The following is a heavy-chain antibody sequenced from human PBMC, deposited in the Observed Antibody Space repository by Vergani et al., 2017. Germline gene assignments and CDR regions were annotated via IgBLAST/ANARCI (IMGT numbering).Heavy chain of an antibody. Sequence: QLQLQESDPGLVKPSETLSLTCTVSGGSIRSTFYYWGWIRQPPGKGLEWIGTIYYSGSTYYNPTLKIRVTISVDTSKNQFSLKLNSVTAADTAVYSCARHKEQLVPGNYYYYYYMDVWGKGTTVTVSS. CDR3: ARHKEQLVPGNYYYYYYMDV. D-gene: IGHD6-13*01. CDR1: GGSIRSTFYY. CDR2: IYYSGST. V-gene: IGHV4-39*01. J-gene: IGHJ6*03.